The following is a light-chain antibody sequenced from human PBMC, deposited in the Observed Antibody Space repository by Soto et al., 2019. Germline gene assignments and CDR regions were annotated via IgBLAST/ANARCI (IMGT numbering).Light chain of an antibody. CDR3: LSYDSSLSGVV. CDR2: GNS. J-gene: IGLJ2*01. Sequence: QAVVTQPPSVSVAPGQRVTISCTGSSSNIGAGYDVHWYQQLPGPAPKLLIYGNSNRPSGVPDRFSGSKSGTSASLAITGLQAEDEADYYCLSYDSSLSGVVFGGGTKLTVL. CDR1: SSNIGAGYD. V-gene: IGLV1-40*01.